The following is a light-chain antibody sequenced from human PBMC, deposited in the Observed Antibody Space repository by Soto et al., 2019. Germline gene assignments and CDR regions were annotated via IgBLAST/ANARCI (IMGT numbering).Light chain of an antibody. V-gene: IGKV1-9*01. Sequence: IQLTQSPSSLSASVGDRVTITCRASQGISSFLAWYQQKPGKAPKLLIYGASTLQSGVPSRFSGSGSGTDFTLTIGSVQCADFATYYCQQLNSFPIPFGPGTKVDIK. CDR3: QQLNSFPIP. CDR1: QGISSF. CDR2: GAS. J-gene: IGKJ3*01.